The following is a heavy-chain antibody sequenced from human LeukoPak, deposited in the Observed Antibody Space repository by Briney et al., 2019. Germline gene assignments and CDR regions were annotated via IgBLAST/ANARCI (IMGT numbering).Heavy chain of an antibody. CDR2: ISGSGGST. D-gene: IGHD2-2*01. V-gene: IGHV3-23*01. J-gene: IGHJ2*01. CDR1: GFTFSSYA. Sequence: GGSLRLSCAASGFTFSSYAMSWVRQAPGKGLEWVSAISGSGGSTYYADSVKGRFTISRDNSKNTLYLQMNSLRAEDTAVYYCAKGGYCSSTSCYDWYFDLWGRGTLVTVSS. CDR3: AKGGYCSSTSCYDWYFDL.